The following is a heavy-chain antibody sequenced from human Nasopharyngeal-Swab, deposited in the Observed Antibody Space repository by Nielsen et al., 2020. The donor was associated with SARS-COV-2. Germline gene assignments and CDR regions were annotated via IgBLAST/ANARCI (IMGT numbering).Heavy chain of an antibody. Sequence: SETLSLTCTVSGGSISSGGYYWSWIRQHPGKGLEWIGYIYYSGSTFYNPSLKSRVSVSVDTSKNQFFLRLYSVTAADTAMYYCARWGPTTVVQRGRFDYWGLGTLVTVSS. CDR2: IYYSGST. CDR3: ARWGPTTVVQRGRFDY. D-gene: IGHD4-23*01. V-gene: IGHV4-31*02. J-gene: IGHJ4*02. CDR1: GGSISSGGYY.